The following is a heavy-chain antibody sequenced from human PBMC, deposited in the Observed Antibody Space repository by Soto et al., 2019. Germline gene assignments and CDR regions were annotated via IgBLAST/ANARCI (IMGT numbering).Heavy chain of an antibody. V-gene: IGHV6-1*01. Sequence: SLTCAISGDSVSSNSSAWNWVRQSPSRGLEWLGRTYYRYKWNNDYAVSVKRRITIIPDTSKNQFSLQLNSLTPEDTAVYYCAREGGDSSSCCFDYWGLGTPVTVSS. CDR3: AREGGDSSSCCFDY. CDR2: TYYRYKWNN. CDR1: GDSVSSNSSA. J-gene: IGHJ4*02. D-gene: IGHD6-13*01.